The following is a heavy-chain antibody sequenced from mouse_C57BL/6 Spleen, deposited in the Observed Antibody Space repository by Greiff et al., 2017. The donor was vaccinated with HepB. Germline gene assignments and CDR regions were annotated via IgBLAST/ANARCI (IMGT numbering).Heavy chain of an antibody. CDR1: GFTFSSYA. J-gene: IGHJ4*01. Sequence: EVMLVESGGGLVKPGGSLKLSCAASGFTFSSYAMSWVRQTPEKRLEWVATISDGGSYTYYPDNGKGRFTISRDNAKNNLYLQMSHLKSEDTAMYYCARAPLYAMDYWGQGTSVTVSS. CDR2: ISDGGSYT. V-gene: IGHV5-4*03. CDR3: ARAPLYAMDY.